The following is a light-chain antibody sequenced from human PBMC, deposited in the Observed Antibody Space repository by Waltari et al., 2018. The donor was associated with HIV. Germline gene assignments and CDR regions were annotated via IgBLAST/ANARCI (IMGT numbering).Light chain of an antibody. V-gene: IGKV1-12*01. CDR1: ESIGDL. Sequence: IQMTQSPSYVSASIGDTVPISCRANESIGDLLAWYHQRPGEAPRLLVYSAARRESGVPSKFFAVGADTEFTLTITGLESEDFATYYCQQASSFPHTFGGGTKV. CDR3: QQASSFPHT. J-gene: IGKJ4*01. CDR2: SAA.